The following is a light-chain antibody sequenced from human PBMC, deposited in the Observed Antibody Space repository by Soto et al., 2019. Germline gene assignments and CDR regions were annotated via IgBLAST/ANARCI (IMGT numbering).Light chain of an antibody. CDR2: DAS. V-gene: IGKV3-15*01. CDR1: QSINNN. Sequence: EIVLTQSPGTLSLSPGERATLSCRASQSINNNLAWYQQKPGQAPRLLIYDASTGATHIPARFSGSGSGTEFTLTISSLQSEDSAVYYCQQYKSWFTFGQGTKLEIK. J-gene: IGKJ2*01. CDR3: QQYKSWFT.